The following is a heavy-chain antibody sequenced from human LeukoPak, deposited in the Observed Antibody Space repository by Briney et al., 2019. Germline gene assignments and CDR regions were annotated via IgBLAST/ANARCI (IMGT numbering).Heavy chain of an antibody. D-gene: IGHD4-11*01. J-gene: IGHJ6*02. CDR3: ARRATVTTYYYYGMDV. CDR1: RFTFSNDW. V-gene: IGHV3-7*01. Sequence: GGSLRLSCVASRFTFSNDWMNWVRQAPGKGLEWVANIKQDGSEKYYVDSVKGRFTISRDNAKNSLYLQMNSLRAEDTAVYYCARRATVTTYYYYGMDVWGQGTTVTVSS. CDR2: IKQDGSEK.